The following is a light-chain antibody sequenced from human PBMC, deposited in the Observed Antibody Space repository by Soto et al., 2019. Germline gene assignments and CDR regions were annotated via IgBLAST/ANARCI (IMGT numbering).Light chain of an antibody. J-gene: IGLJ2*01. V-gene: IGLV2-14*03. Sequence: QSVLTQPASVSGSPGQSITISCTGTSSDIGAYNFVSWYQQHPGKAPKLMIYDVINRPSGVSNRFSASKSGNTASLTISGLQAEDEADYYCSSYTTSSTEVFGGGTKVTVL. CDR3: SSYTTSSTEV. CDR1: SSDIGAYNF. CDR2: DVI.